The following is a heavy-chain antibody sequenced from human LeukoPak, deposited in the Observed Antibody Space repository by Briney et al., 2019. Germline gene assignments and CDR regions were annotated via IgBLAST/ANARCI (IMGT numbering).Heavy chain of an antibody. CDR2: ISGSGGST. CDR1: GFTFSDYY. Sequence: GGSLRLSCAASGFTFSDYYMSWVRQAPGKGLEWVSAISGSGGSTYYADSVKGRFTISRDNSKNTLYLQMNSLRAEDTAVYYCAKNLMIVVVISPFDYWGQGTLVTVSS. V-gene: IGHV3-23*01. J-gene: IGHJ4*02. D-gene: IGHD3-22*01. CDR3: AKNLMIVVVISPFDY.